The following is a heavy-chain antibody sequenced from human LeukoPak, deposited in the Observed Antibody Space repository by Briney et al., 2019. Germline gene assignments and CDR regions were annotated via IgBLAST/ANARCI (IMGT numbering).Heavy chain of an antibody. CDR2: MNPDSGDT. D-gene: IGHD3-22*01. J-gene: IGHJ4*02. V-gene: IGHV1-8*03. CDR3: ARGRYDSSGYYSY. CDR1: GYTFTIYD. Sequence: APVTVSFKASGYTFTIYDINWVRQATGQGLEWMGWMNPDSGDTGYAQKFQGRVTVTRDTSISTAYMELSSLRSDDTAVYYCARGRYDSSGYYSYWGQGTLVTVSS.